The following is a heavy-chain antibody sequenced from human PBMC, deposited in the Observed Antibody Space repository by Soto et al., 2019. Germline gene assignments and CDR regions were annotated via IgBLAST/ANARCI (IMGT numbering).Heavy chain of an antibody. CDR2: ISWNSGAI. D-gene: IGHD3-10*01. Sequence: PRGSLRLTCTPSGFAFADYAMHWVRLVPRKGLEWDSGISWNSGAIGYAYFVKGRFTIARDNAKNSLYLQMNSLRVEDTAFYYCAKSPYARPGFRYSISGSNFYYYGMDVWGHGTTVTVS. CDR1: GFAFADYA. CDR3: AKSPYARPGFRYSISGSNFYYYGMDV. V-gene: IGHV3-9*01. J-gene: IGHJ6*02.